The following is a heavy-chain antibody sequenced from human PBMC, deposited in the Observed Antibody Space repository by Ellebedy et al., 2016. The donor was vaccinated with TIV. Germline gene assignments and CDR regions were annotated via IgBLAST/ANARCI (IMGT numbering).Heavy chain of an antibody. D-gene: IGHD5-18*01. CDR1: GFTFSRYA. CDR3: AKDRSSGDGYWVFDQ. Sequence: GESLKISCAASGFTFSRYAMSWVRQAPGKGLEWVSGIFGSGGGISYADSVKGRFTISRDNSKSMVHLQINSLRPEDTAVYYCAKDRSSGDGYWVFDQWGQGTLVTVSS. J-gene: IGHJ4*02. CDR2: IFGSGGGI. V-gene: IGHV3-23*01.